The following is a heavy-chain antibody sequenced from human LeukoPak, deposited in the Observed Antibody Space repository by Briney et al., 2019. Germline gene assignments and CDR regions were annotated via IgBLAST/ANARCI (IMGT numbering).Heavy chain of an antibody. D-gene: IGHD3-22*01. Sequence: GASVKVSCKASGGTFSSYAISWVRQAPGQGLEWMGGIIPIFGTANYAQRFQGRVTITTDESTSTAYMELSSLRSEDTAVYYCARGGRNYYDSSGYYLNHWGQGTLVTVFS. V-gene: IGHV1-69*05. CDR2: IIPIFGTA. CDR3: ARGGRNYYDSSGYYLNH. CDR1: GGTFSSYA. J-gene: IGHJ1*01.